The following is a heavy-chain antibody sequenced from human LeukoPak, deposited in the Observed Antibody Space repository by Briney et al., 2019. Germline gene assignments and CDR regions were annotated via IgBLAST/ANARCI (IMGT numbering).Heavy chain of an antibody. CDR3: ARENYDILTGYSSFDY. D-gene: IGHD3-9*01. CDR1: GYTFTGYY. Sequence: ASVKVSCKASGYTFTGYYMHWVRQAPGQGLEWMGWINPNSGGTNYAQKFQGRATMTRDTSISTAYMELSRLRSDDTAVYYCARENYDILTGYSSFDYWGQGTLVTVSS. CDR2: INPNSGGT. J-gene: IGHJ4*02. V-gene: IGHV1-2*02.